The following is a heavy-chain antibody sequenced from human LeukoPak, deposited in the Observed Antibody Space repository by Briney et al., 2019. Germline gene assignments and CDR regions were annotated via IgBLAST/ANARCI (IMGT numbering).Heavy chain of an antibody. D-gene: IGHD2-15*01. J-gene: IGHJ4*02. CDR3: ARSNCSGGTCYSFGFDY. CDR2: ISWNSGSI. Sequence: GGSLRLSCAASGFTFDDYAMHWVRQAPGKGLEWVSGISWNSGSIGYADSVKGRFTISRDNAKNSMYLQMNSLRAEDTAVYYCARSNCSGGTCYSFGFDYWGQGTLVTVSS. CDR1: GFTFDDYA. V-gene: IGHV3-9*01.